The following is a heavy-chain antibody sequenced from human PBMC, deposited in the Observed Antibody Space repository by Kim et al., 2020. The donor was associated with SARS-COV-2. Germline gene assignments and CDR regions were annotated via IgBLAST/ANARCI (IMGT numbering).Heavy chain of an antibody. CDR1: GFTFSSYG. CDR3: ARVYTDPLLYYYYYGMDV. V-gene: IGHV3-33*01. Sequence: GGSLRLSCAASGFTFSSYGMHWVRQAPGKGLEWVAVIWYDGSNKYYADSVKGRFTISRDNSKNTLYLQMNSLRAEDTAVYYCARVYTDPLLYYYYYGMDVWGQGTTVTVSS. J-gene: IGHJ6*02. D-gene: IGHD1-1*01. CDR2: IWYDGSNK.